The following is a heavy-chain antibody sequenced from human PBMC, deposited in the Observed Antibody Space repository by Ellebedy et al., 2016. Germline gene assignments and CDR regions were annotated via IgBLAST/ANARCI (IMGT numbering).Heavy chain of an antibody. CDR3: AREENSGWYPLDY. Sequence: QGRVTMTADGSTSTAYMELSSLRSEDTGVYYCAREENSGWYPLDYWGQGTLVTVSS. D-gene: IGHD6-19*01. J-gene: IGHJ4*02. V-gene: IGHV1-69*01.